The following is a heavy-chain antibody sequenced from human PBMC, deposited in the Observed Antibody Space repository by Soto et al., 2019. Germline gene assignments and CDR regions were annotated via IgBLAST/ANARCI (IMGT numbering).Heavy chain of an antibody. Sequence: PGGSLRLSCAASGFTFSSYAMHWVRQAPGKGLEWVAVISYDGSNKYYADSVKGRFTISRDNSKNTLYLQMNSLRAEDTAVYYCASLTVVTDYFDYWGQGTLVTSPQ. CDR2: ISYDGSNK. J-gene: IGHJ4*02. D-gene: IGHD2-15*01. CDR1: GFTFSSYA. V-gene: IGHV3-30-3*01. CDR3: ASLTVVTDYFDY.